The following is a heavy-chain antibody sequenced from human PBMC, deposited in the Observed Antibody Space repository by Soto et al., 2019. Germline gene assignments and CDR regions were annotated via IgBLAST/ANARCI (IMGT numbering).Heavy chain of an antibody. CDR1: GGSISSYY. CDR3: ARDSFSGSIDY. Sequence: QVQLQESGPGLVKPSETLSLTCTVSGGSISSYYWSWIRQSPGKGLEWIGYIYYSGSTNYNPSLKSRLTIAIDTPMNQFSLKLSSVTAADTAVYYCARDSFSGSIDYWGQGTLVTVSS. CDR2: IYYSGST. J-gene: IGHJ4*02. V-gene: IGHV4-59*01. D-gene: IGHD3-10*01.